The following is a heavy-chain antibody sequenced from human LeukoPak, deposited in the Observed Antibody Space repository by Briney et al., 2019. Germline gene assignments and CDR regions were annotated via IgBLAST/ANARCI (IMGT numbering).Heavy chain of an antibody. Sequence: PSETLSLTCAVSGYSINNGYQWAWIRQSPGRGLEWIGSIYHNGGAHYNPSLRSRVVISVDTSNNQFSLRLSSVTGADTAVYYCARDPRWLTPDCTSTSCYENYFDPWGRGTLVTVSS. CDR1: GYSINNGYQ. CDR2: IYHNGGA. CDR3: ARDPRWLTPDCTSTSCYENYFDP. D-gene: IGHD2-2*01. J-gene: IGHJ5*02. V-gene: IGHV4-38-2*02.